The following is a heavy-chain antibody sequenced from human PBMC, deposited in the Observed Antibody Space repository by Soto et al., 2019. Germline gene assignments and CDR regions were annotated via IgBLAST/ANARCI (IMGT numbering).Heavy chain of an antibody. D-gene: IGHD2-8*01. V-gene: IGHV4-61*01. J-gene: IGHJ5*02. CDR1: GGSVSSGSYY. Sequence: SETLSLTCTVSGGSVSSGSYYWSWIRQPPGKGLEWIGYIYYSGSTNYNPSLKSRVTISVDTSKNQFSLKLSSVTAADTAVYYCARAGMGNWFDPWGQGTLVTVSS. CDR3: ARAGMGNWFDP. CDR2: IYYSGST.